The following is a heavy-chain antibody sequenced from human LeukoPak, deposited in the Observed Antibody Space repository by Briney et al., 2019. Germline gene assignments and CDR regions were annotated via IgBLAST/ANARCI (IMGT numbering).Heavy chain of an antibody. V-gene: IGHV3-23*01. CDR3: AKSSGSYPYYFDY. CDR1: GISLSNYA. CDR2: ISERGST. J-gene: IGHJ4*02. D-gene: IGHD1-26*01. Sequence: GGSLRLSCVVSGISLSNYAMSWVRQAPGKGLEWVSGISERGSTKYADSVKGRFTMSRDNSLNTVFLQMNSLRAEDTAVYYCAKSSGSYPYYFDYWGQGALVTVSS.